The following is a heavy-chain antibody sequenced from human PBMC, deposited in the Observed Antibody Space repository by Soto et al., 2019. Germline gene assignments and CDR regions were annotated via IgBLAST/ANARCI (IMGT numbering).Heavy chain of an antibody. CDR1: GFTFNIYS. Sequence: GGSLRLSCVASGFTFNIYSMNWVRQAPGKGLEWVSSISDSSTYIFYADSVKGRFTISRDNAKNSLYLEMSGLRAEDTAVYYCAKDEYYYRSSGSYYQPFAFDIWGQGTMVTVSS. J-gene: IGHJ3*02. V-gene: IGHV3-21*01. CDR3: AKDEYYYRSSGSYYQPFAFDI. CDR2: ISDSSTYI. D-gene: IGHD3-22*01.